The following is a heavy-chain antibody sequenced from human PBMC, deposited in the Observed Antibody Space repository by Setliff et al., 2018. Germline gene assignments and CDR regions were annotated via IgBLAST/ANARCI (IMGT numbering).Heavy chain of an antibody. Sequence: SETLSLTCTVSGDSISSGDYFWSWIRQPPGKGLEWIAYIYHSGSAYYNPSLKSRVTMSVDTSKNQFSLHLTSVTAAETAVYYCAREVGTSTSSDAFDVWGQGMMVTVSS. V-gene: IGHV4-30-4*08. CDR2: IYHSGSA. D-gene: IGHD1-26*01. CDR1: GDSISSGDYF. CDR3: AREVGTSTSSDAFDV. J-gene: IGHJ3*01.